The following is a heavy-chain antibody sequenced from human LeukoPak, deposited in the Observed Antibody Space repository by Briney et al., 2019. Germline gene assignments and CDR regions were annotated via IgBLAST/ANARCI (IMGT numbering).Heavy chain of an antibody. CDR2: IYYSGST. CDR1: GGSISSSSYY. D-gene: IGHD6-19*01. V-gene: IGHV4-39*01. CDR3: ARLGRAVAGTSPFDY. J-gene: IGHJ4*02. Sequence: SETLSLTCTVSGGSISSSSYYWGWIRQPPGKGLEWIGSIYYSGSTYYNPSPKSRVTISVDTSKNQFSLKLSSVTAADTAVYYCARLGRAVAGTSPFDYWGQGTLVTVSS.